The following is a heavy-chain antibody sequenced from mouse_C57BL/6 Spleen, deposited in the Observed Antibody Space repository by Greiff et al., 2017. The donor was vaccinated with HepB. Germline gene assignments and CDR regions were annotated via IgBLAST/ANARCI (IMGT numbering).Heavy chain of an antibody. CDR2: IDPENGDT. CDR3: TTCSNYDWYFDV. V-gene: IGHV14-4*01. D-gene: IGHD2-5*01. CDR1: GFNIKDDY. J-gene: IGHJ1*03. Sequence: EVQLQQSGAELVRPGASVKLSCTASGFNIKDDYMHWVKQRPEQGLEWIGWIDPENGDTEYASKFQGKATITADTSSNTAYLQLSSLTSEDTAVYYCTTCSNYDWYFDVWGTGTTVTVSS.